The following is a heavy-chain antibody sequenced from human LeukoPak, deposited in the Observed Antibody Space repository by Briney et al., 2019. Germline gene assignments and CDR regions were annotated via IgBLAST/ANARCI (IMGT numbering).Heavy chain of an antibody. Sequence: GGSLRLSCAASGFTFSSYSMNWVRQAPGKGLEWVSSISSSSSYIYYADSVKGRFTISRDNAKNSLYLQMNSLRAEDTAVYYCARGADSGYSSDNWGQGTLVSVSS. J-gene: IGHJ4*02. CDR1: GFTFSSYS. CDR3: ARGADSGYSSDN. V-gene: IGHV3-21*01. D-gene: IGHD3-9*01. CDR2: ISSSSSYI.